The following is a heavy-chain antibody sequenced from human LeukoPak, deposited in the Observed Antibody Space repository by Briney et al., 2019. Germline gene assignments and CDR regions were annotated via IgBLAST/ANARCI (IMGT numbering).Heavy chain of an antibody. CDR1: GFTFSNYV. V-gene: IGHV3-23*01. J-gene: IGHJ4*02. Sequence: GGSLRLSCAASGFTFSNYVMNWVRQAPGKGREWVSGISGSGDSTYYADSVKGRFTISRDNSKNTLFLQMNSLRAEDTAAYYCAKVRAPSGWFNSDYWGQGTLVTVSS. CDR3: AKVRAPSGWFNSDY. D-gene: IGHD6-19*01. CDR2: ISGSGDST.